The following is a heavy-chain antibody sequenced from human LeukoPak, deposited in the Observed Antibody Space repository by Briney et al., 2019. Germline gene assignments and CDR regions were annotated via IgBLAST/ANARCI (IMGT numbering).Heavy chain of an antibody. CDR3: ARGVGFGELFSFDY. Sequence: ASVTVSYKASGYTFTGYYMHWVRQAPGQGLEWMGWINPNSGGTNYAQKFQGRVTMTRDTSISTAYMELSRLRSDDTAVYYCARGVGFGELFSFDYWGQGTLVTVSS. D-gene: IGHD3-10*01. CDR2: INPNSGGT. CDR1: GYTFTGYY. V-gene: IGHV1-2*02. J-gene: IGHJ4*02.